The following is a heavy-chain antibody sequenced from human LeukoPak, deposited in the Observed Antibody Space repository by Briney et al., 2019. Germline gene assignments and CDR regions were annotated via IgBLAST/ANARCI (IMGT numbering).Heavy chain of an antibody. CDR3: ARGGAFDI. CDR2: IYYTGTT. V-gene: IGHV4-59*01. Sequence: PSETLSLTCTVSGGSISSYYWSWIRQPPGKGLEWIGYIYYTGTTDYTPSLKSRVTISVDTSKKQFSLKLSSVTAADTAVYYCARGGAFDIWGQGTMVTVSS. J-gene: IGHJ3*02. CDR1: GGSISSYY.